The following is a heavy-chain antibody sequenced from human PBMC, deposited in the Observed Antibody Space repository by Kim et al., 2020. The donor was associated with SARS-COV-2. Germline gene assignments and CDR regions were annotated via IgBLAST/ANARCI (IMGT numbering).Heavy chain of an antibody. J-gene: IGHJ4*02. D-gene: IGHD3-22*01. CDR2: IYSGGST. Sequence: GGSLRLSCAASGFTVSSNYMSWVRQAPGKGLEWVSVIYSGGSTYYADSVKGRFTISRDNSKNTLYLQMNSLRAEDTAVYYCARGPAYYYDGDVGVDYWGQGTLVTVSS. V-gene: IGHV3-53*01. CDR1: GFTVSSNY. CDR3: ARGPAYYYDGDVGVDY.